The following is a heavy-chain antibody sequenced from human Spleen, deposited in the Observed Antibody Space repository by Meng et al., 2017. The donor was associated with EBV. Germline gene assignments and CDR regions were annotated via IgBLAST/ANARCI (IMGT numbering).Heavy chain of an antibody. CDR2: SNGGSGNT. CDR3: ARSIDSGVFDP. V-gene: IGHV1-3*01. D-gene: IGHD1-26*01. J-gene: IGHJ5*02. Sequence: QVQLVLSGAEVKKPGASWKVFCKASGYTFTSYAMHWVRQAPGQRLEWMGWSNGGSGNTKYSQKFQGRVTITRDTSASTVYMELSSLRSEESAVYYCARSIDSGVFDPWGQGTLVTV. CDR1: GYTFTSYA.